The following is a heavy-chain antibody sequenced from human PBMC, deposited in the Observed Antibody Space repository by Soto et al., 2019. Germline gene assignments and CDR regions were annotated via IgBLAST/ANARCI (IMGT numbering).Heavy chain of an antibody. CDR1: GGTFSSYA. J-gene: IGHJ4*02. D-gene: IGHD2-15*01. CDR2: IIPIFGTA. CDR3: ASTRQPPAYYFDY. V-gene: IGHV1-69*13. Sequence: ASVKVSCKASGGTFSSYAISWVRQAPGQGLEWMGGIIPIFGTANYAQKFQGRVTITADESTSTAYMELSSLRSEDTAVYYCASTRQPPAYYFDYWGQGTLVTVSS.